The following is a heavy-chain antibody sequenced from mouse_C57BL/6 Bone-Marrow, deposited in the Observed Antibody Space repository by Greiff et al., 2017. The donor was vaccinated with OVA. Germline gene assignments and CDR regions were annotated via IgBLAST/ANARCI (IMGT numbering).Heavy chain of an antibody. D-gene: IGHD1-1*01. J-gene: IGHJ1*03. V-gene: IGHV2-2*01. CDR2: IWSGGST. CDR1: GFSLTSYG. CDR3: ARSPRYYGSSYVNFDV. Sequence: VQLQQSGPGLVQPSQSLSITCTVSGFSLTSYGVHWVRQSPGKGLEWLGVIWSGGSTDYNAAFISRLSISKDNSKSQVFFKMNSLQADDTAIYYCARSPRYYGSSYVNFDVWGTGTTVTVSS.